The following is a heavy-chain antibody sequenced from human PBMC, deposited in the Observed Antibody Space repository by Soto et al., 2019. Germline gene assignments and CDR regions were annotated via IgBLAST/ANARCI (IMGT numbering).Heavy chain of an antibody. Sequence: EVQLVESGGGLAQPGGSLRLSCAASGFSFRGYGLTWVRQAPGKGLEWVSAISSSSGSTFYADSVKGRFIISRDDSKNTLYLQMNSLRGEDTAVYYCTRLRSIKYGFDYWGQGTLVAVSS. CDR3: TRLRSIKYGFDY. CDR2: ISSSSGST. J-gene: IGHJ4*02. D-gene: IGHD1-20*01. CDR1: GFSFRGYG. V-gene: IGHV3-23*04.